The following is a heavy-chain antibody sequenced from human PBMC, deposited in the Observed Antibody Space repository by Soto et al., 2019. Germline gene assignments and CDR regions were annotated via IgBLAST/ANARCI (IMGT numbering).Heavy chain of an antibody. J-gene: IGHJ4*02. Sequence: GGSLRLSCAASGFTFSSYGMHWVRQAPGKGLEWVAVISYDGSNKYYADSVKGRFTISRDNSKNTLYLQMNSLRAEDTAVYYCAKGTIHIKYCSAGSCYYFDYWGQGTLVTVSS. CDR1: GFTFSSYG. D-gene: IGHD2-15*01. CDR3: AKGTIHIKYCSAGSCYYFDY. CDR2: ISYDGSNK. V-gene: IGHV3-30*18.